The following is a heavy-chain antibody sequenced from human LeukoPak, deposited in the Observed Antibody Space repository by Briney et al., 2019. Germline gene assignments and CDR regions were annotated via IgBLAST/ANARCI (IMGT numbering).Heavy chain of an antibody. CDR2: INPNSGGT. V-gene: IGHV1-2*02. CDR1: GYTFTGYY. J-gene: IGHJ6*02. CDR3: ARDPKPEYGMDV. Sequence: APVKVSCKASGYTFTGYYMHWVRQAPGQGLEWMGWINPNSGGTNYAQKFQGRVTMTRDTSISTAYMELSRLRSDDTAVYYCARDPKPEYGMDVWGQGTTVTVSS.